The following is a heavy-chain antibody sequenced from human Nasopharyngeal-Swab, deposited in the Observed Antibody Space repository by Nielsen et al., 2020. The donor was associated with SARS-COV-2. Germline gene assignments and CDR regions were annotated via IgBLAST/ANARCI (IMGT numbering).Heavy chain of an antibody. Sequence: SETLSLTCTVSGGSISSYYWSWIRQPPGKGLEWIGYIYYSGSTNYNPSLKSRVTISVDTSKNQFSLKLSSVTAADTAVYYCARAQPLTIIGVVGWFDPWGQGTLVTVSS. CDR3: ARAQPLTIIGVVGWFDP. CDR1: GGSISSYY. CDR2: IYYSGST. J-gene: IGHJ5*02. V-gene: IGHV4-59*13. D-gene: IGHD3-3*01.